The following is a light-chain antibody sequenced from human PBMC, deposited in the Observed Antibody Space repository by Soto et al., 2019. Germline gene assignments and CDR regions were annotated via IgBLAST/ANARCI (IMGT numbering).Light chain of an antibody. Sequence: SYELTQPLSVSVALGQTARITCGGNNIASKNVHWYQQKPGQAPVLVIYRDTNRPSGIPERFSGSNSGNTATLTISRAQAGDEADYYCQVWDSSTAEAIFGGGTKLTVL. V-gene: IGLV3-9*01. CDR1: NIASKN. CDR2: RDT. CDR3: QVWDSSTAEAI. J-gene: IGLJ2*01.